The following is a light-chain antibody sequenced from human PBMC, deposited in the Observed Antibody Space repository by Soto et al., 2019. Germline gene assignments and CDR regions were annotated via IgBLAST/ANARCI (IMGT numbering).Light chain of an antibody. CDR2: KVS. J-gene: IGKJ1*01. CDR1: QSLLYSDGTTY. CDR3: MQATHWPMT. Sequence: DVVMTQSPLSLPVTLGQPASISCRSSQSLLYSDGTTYLNWFHQRPGQSPRRLIYKVSIRDSGVPDRFSGTWSGTDFTLSISSVEADDVGIYYCMQATHWPMTFGQGTRLDIK. V-gene: IGKV2-30*01.